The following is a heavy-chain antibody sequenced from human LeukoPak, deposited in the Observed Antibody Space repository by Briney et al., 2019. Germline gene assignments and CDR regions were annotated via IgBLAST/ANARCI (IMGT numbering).Heavy chain of an antibody. CDR2: IYTSGST. J-gene: IGHJ4*02. CDR3: VRYSYGYREAPFDY. CDR1: GGSISSYY. V-gene: IGHV4-4*07. Sequence: SETLSLTCTVSGGSISSYYCSWIRQPAGKGLEWIGRIYTSGSTNYNPSLKSRVTMSVDTSKNQFSLKLSSVTAADTAVYYCVRYSYGYREAPFDYWGQGTLVTVSS. D-gene: IGHD5-18*01.